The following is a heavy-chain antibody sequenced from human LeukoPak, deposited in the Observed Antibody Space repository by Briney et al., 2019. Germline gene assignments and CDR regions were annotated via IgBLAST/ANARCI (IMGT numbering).Heavy chain of an antibody. CDR3: AREAANGDYDGDFDY. J-gene: IGHJ4*02. CDR1: GGSISSYY. V-gene: IGHV4-59*01. CDR2: IYYSGGT. D-gene: IGHD4-17*01. Sequence: PSETLSLTCTVSGGSISSYYWSWIRQPPGKGLEWIGYIYYSGGTNYNPSLKSRVTISVDTSKNQFSLKLSSVTAADTAVYYCAREAANGDYDGDFDYWGQGTLITVSS.